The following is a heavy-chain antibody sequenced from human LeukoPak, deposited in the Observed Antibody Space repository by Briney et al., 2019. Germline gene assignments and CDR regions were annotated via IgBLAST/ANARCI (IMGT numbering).Heavy chain of an antibody. D-gene: IGHD3-9*01. J-gene: IGHJ4*02. CDR2: IYYTGST. Sequence: SETLSLTCTVSGGSLSSRDYYWTWIRQRPGEGPEWIGYIYYTGSTYYNPSLKSRVTISIDTSNNQFSLRLSSVTAADTAVYYCARKAASTYFFEFWGQGALVTVSS. V-gene: IGHV4-31*03. CDR1: GGSLSSRDYY. CDR3: ARKAASTYFFEF.